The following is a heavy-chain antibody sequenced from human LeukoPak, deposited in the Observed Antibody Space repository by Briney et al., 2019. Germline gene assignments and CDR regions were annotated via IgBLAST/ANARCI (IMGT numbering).Heavy chain of an antibody. J-gene: IGHJ5*02. CDR2: ISGSGDST. CDR1: GFTFSSYA. Sequence: GSLRLSCAASGFTFSSYAMSWVRQAPGKGLEWVSAISGSGDSTYYADSVKGRFTISRDNSKNTLYLQMNSLRAEDTAVYYCAKAVPTIAARLCWFDPWGQGTLVTVSS. D-gene: IGHD6-6*01. V-gene: IGHV3-23*01. CDR3: AKAVPTIAARLCWFDP.